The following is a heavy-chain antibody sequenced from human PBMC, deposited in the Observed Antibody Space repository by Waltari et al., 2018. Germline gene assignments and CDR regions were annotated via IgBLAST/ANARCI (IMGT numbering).Heavy chain of an antibody. CDR2: INHSGRT. D-gene: IGHD6-19*01. V-gene: IGHV4-34*01. CDR1: GGSFSGYY. J-gene: IGHJ3*02. CDR3: ARDKAVAGNDAFDI. Sequence: QVQLQQWGAGLLKPSETLSLTCTVYGGSFSGYYWSWIRQPPGKGLEWIGEINHSGRTNYNPSLKSRGTISVDTSKNQFSLKLSSVTAADTAVYYCARDKAVAGNDAFDIWGQGTMVTVSS.